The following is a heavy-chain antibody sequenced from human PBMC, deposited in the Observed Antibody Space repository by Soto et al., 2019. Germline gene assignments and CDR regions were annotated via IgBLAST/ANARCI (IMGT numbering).Heavy chain of an antibody. CDR3: TSCYQSHYYYYYYMDV. CDR1: GFTFSNAW. V-gene: IGHV3-15*01. D-gene: IGHD2-15*01. CDR2: IKSKTDGGTT. J-gene: IGHJ6*03. Sequence: GGSLRLSCAASGFTFSNAWMSWVRQAPGKGLEWVGRIKSKTDGGTTDYAAPVKGRFTISRDDSKNTLYLQMNSLKTEDTAVYYCTSCYQSHYYYYYYMDVWGKGTTVTVSS.